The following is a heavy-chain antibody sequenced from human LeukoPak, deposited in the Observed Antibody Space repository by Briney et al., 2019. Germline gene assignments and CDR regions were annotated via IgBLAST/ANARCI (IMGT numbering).Heavy chain of an antibody. V-gene: IGHV4-34*01. CDR2: INHSGST. Sequence: PSETLSLTCAVYGGSFSGYYWSWIRQPPGKGLEWIGEINHSGSTNYNPSLKSRVTISVDTSKNQFSLKLSSVTAADTAVYYCARLAGASFYYYMDVWGKGTTVTVSS. J-gene: IGHJ6*03. CDR1: GGSFSGYY. CDR3: ARLAGASFYYYMDV. D-gene: IGHD3-3*02.